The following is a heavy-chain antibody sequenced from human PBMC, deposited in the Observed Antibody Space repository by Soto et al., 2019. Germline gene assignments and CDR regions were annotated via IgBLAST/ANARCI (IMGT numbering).Heavy chain of an antibody. CDR2: IVPMFGTA. D-gene: IGHD3-3*01. CDR3: ARDGDPGYSFWSGPLGGGRFDP. Sequence: QVQLVQSGAEVKEPGSSVNVSCKTSGGIFGNTAVTWVRQAPGQGLEWIGGIVPMFGTANYAQKFRGRVTITADESTSTAYMELSSLRSDDTAVYYCARDGDPGYSFWSGPLGGGRFDPWGQGTLVTVSS. V-gene: IGHV1-69*12. CDR1: GGIFGNTA. J-gene: IGHJ5*02.